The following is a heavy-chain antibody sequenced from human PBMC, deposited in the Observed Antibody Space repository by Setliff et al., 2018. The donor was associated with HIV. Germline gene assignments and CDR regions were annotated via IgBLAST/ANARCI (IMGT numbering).Heavy chain of an antibody. V-gene: IGHV4-39*01. Sequence: NPSETLSLTCSVSGGSINRGTYYWTWIRQSAGKGLEWIGHIYITGSTYYNPSLKSRITISVDTSKNQFSLRLSSVTAADTAVYYCARQGLVLVPASIDWRLPPSPIDYWGQGALVTVSS. D-gene: IGHD2-2*01. CDR2: IYITGST. CDR1: GGSINRGTYY. J-gene: IGHJ4*02. CDR3: ARQGLVLVPASIDWRLPPSPIDY.